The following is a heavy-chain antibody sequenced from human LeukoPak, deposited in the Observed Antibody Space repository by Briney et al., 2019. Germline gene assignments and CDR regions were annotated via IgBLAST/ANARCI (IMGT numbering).Heavy chain of an antibody. D-gene: IGHD2/OR15-2a*01. Sequence: GGSLRLSCAASGFTFSSYAMSWVRQAPGKGLEWVSTLTGSGATTYYADSVKGRFTISRDNSKNTLYLQMNSLRAEETAVYYCAKDYFLIDYWGQGTLVTVSS. CDR1: GFTFSSYA. CDR3: AKDYFLIDY. V-gene: IGHV3-23*01. J-gene: IGHJ4*02. CDR2: LTGSGATT.